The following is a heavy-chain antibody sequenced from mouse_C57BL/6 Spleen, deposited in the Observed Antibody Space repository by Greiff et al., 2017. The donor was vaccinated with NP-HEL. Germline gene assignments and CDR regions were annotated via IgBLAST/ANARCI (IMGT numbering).Heavy chain of an antibody. V-gene: IGHV1-63*01. CDR3: ARSTTVVEYDFDY. CDR1: GYTFTNYW. J-gene: IGHJ2*01. D-gene: IGHD1-1*01. CDR2: IYPGGGYT. Sequence: VQLQQSGAELVRPGTSVKMSCKASGYTFTNYWIGWAKQRPGHGLEWIGDIYPGGGYTNYNEKFKGKATLTADKSSSTAYMQFSSLTSEDSAIYYCARSTTVVEYDFDYWGQGTTLTVSS.